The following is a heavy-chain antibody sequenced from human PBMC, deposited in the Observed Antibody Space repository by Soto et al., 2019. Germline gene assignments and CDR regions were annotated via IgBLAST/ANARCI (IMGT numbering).Heavy chain of an antibody. V-gene: IGHV3-48*03. CDR3: AREHGYQVHSLYNWFDP. CDR2: IGTSGDTM. CDR1: GFTFSNYE. D-gene: IGHD1-1*01. Sequence: SLRLSCAASGFTFSNYEMNWVRQAPGKEPEWISYIGTSGDTMYYADSVRGRFTVSRDNAKNSLFLQMTSLRAEDTAVYYCAREHGYQVHSLYNWFDPWGQGTLVTVSS. J-gene: IGHJ5*02.